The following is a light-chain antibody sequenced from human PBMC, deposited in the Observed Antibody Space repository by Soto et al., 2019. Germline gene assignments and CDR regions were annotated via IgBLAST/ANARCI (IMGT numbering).Light chain of an antibody. J-gene: IGKJ2*01. CDR3: QQYNNWHRT. V-gene: IGKV3-15*01. CDR1: QSISSD. CDR2: GAS. Sequence: ETVMTQSPATLSVSPGERATLSCRASQSISSDLAWYQHKPGQAPRLLIYGASTTATGIPVRFSGSGSGTAFSLTISSLQSEDFAVYYCQQYNNWHRTFGQGTKLEIK.